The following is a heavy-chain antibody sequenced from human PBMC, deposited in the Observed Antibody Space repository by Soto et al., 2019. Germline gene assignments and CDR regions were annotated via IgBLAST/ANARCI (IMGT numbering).Heavy chain of an antibody. CDR2: ISGSGGST. CDR1: GFTFSSYA. J-gene: IGHJ6*02. V-gene: IGHV3-23*01. D-gene: IGHD6-13*01. CDR3: AKDPRIAAGYYYGMDV. Sequence: GGSLRLSCAASGFTFSSYAMSWVRQAPGKGLEWVSAISGSGGSTYYADSVKGRFTISRDNSKNTLYLQMNSLGAEDTAVYYRAKDPRIAAGYYYGMDVWCQGTTVTVSS.